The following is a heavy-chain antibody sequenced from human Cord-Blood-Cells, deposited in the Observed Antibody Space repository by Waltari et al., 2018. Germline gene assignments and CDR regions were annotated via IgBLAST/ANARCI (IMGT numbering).Heavy chain of an antibody. CDR3: ARSHTVNFDY. CDR2: IYYSGST. CDR1: GGSISSRSYY. V-gene: IGHV4-39*01. J-gene: IGHJ4*02. D-gene: IGHD4-17*01. Sequence: QLQLQESGPGLVKPSETLSLTCTVSGGSISSRSYYWGWIRQPPGKGLEWIGSIYYSGSTYYNPSLKSRVTISVDTSKNQFSLKLSSVTAADTAVYYCARSHTVNFDYWGQGTLVTVSS.